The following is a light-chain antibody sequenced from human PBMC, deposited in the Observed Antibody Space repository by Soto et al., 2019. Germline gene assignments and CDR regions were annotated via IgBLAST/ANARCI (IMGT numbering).Light chain of an antibody. V-gene: IGLV2-14*01. CDR3: SSYGGRSTPWI. CDR1: GSDIGAYKY. CDR2: EVN. Sequence: QSALTQPASVSGSPGQSITISCTGTGSDIGAYKYVSWYQQHPGKAPKLMIYEVNNRPSGVSHRFSGSKSGNTASLTISGLQAEDEADYYCSSYGGRSTPWIFGGGTKLTVL. J-gene: IGLJ2*01.